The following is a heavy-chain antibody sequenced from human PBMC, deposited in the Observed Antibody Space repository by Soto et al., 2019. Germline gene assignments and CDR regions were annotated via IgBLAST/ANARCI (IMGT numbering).Heavy chain of an antibody. CDR1: GGSISSGGYY. J-gene: IGHJ6*02. V-gene: IGHV4-31*03. CDR3: TRIYCTTTSCFINGMDV. Sequence: SETLSLTCTVSGGSISSGGYYWSWIRQHPGKGLEWIGTISHSGDTYYNPSLKSRVTISIDTAKNHLSLILSSVTAADTATYYCTRIYCTTTSCFINGMDVWGQGTTVTVSS. D-gene: IGHD2-2*01. CDR2: ISHSGDT.